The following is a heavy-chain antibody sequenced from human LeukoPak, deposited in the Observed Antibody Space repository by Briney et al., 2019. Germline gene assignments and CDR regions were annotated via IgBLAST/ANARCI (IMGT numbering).Heavy chain of an antibody. D-gene: IGHD3-3*01. Sequence: SVKVSCKASGGTFSSYAISWVRQAPGQGLEWMGGIIPIFGTANYAQKFQGRVTITADKSTSTAYMELSSLRSEDTAVYYCAREDQYDFQPMDVWGKGTTVTVSS. V-gene: IGHV1-69*06. J-gene: IGHJ6*03. CDR1: GGTFSSYA. CDR2: IIPIFGTA. CDR3: AREDQYDFQPMDV.